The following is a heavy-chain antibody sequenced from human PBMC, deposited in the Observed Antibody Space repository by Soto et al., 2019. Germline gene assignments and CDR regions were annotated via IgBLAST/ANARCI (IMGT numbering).Heavy chain of an antibody. CDR3: ARAAEYYYDSSGYYRFDY. Sequence: QVQLVQSGAEVKKPGSSVKVSCKASGGTFSSYAISWVRQAPGQGLEWMGGIIPIFGTANYAQKFQGRVTTAADESTSTAYMELSSVRSEDTAVYYCARAAEYYYDSSGYYRFDYWGQGTLVTVSS. CDR2: IIPIFGTA. D-gene: IGHD3-22*01. J-gene: IGHJ4*02. CDR1: GGTFSSYA. V-gene: IGHV1-69*12.